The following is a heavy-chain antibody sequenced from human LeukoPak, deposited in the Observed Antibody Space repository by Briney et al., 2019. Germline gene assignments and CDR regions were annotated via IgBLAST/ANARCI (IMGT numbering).Heavy chain of an antibody. CDR1: GGSISSGGYY. J-gene: IGHJ3*02. Sequence: PSETLSLTCTVSGGSISSGGYYWSWIRQHPGKGLEWIGYIYYSGSTYYNPSLKSRVTISVDTSKNQFSLKLSSVTAADTAVYYCARDNWEPGGSTPGGHPGGAFDIWGQGTMVTVSS. CDR2: IYYSGST. V-gene: IGHV4-31*03. D-gene: IGHD2-8*02. CDR3: ARDNWEPGGSTPGGHPGGAFDI.